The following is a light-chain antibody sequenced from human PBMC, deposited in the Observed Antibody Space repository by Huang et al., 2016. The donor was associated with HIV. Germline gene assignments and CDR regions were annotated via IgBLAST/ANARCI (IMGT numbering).Light chain of an antibody. CDR3: QQYDSYWT. J-gene: IGKJ1*01. CDR1: QSINNY. CDR2: KAS. Sequence: DVQMTHSPSTLSAYVGDRITITCRASQSINNYLAWYQQKAGKAPDLLIYKASTLDSGVPSRFSGSGSGTTFTLTISNLQPDDFATYYCQQYDSYWTFGQGTKVE. V-gene: IGKV1-5*03.